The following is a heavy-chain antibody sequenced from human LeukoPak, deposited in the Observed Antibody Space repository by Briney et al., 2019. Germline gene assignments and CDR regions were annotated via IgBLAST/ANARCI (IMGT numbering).Heavy chain of an antibody. CDR1: GFTFSNAW. J-gene: IGHJ5*02. CDR3: TTEMGYCSGGSCLNWFDP. V-gene: IGHV3-15*01. CDR2: IKSKTDGGTT. Sequence: PGGSLRLSCAASGFTFSNAWMSWVRQAPGKGLEWVGRIKSKTDGGTTDYAAPVKGRFTISRDDSKNTLYLQMNSLKTEDTAVYYCTTEMGYCSGGSCLNWFDPWGQGTLVTVSS. D-gene: IGHD2-15*01.